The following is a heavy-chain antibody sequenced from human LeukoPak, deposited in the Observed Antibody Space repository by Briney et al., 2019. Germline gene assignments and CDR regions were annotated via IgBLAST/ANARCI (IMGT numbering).Heavy chain of an antibody. V-gene: IGHV3-30*02. CDR2: VRYDGSNK. J-gene: IGHJ4*02. Sequence: GGSLRLSCAASGFTFSSYGMHWVRQAPGKGLEWVAFVRYDGSNKYYADSVKGRFTISRDNSKNTLYLQMNSLRAEDTAVYYCGTYYDFWSGYSSSPHLFDYWGQGTLVTVSS. CDR3: GTYYDFWSGYSSSPHLFDY. D-gene: IGHD3-3*01. CDR1: GFTFSSYG.